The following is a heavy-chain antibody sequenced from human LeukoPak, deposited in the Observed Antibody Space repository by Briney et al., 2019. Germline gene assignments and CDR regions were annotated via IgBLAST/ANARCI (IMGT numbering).Heavy chain of an antibody. D-gene: IGHD2-21*02. J-gene: IGHJ4*02. CDR3: ARGVVVTATPWYFDY. CDR2: IIPIFGTA. V-gene: IGHV1-69*13. Sequence: SVKVSCKASGGTFSSFAISWGRPAPGQRLEWMGGIIPIFGTANYAQKFQGRLTITADESTSTAYMELSSLRSEDTAVYYCARGVVVTATPWYFDYWGQGTLVTVSS. CDR1: GGTFSSFA.